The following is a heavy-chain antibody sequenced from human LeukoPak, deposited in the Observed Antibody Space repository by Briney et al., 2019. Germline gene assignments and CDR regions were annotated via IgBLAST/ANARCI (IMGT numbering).Heavy chain of an antibody. CDR2: IYTSGST. CDR3: ARSDFWSGYYYFDY. CDR1: GGSISSYY. Sequence: SGTLSLTCTVSGGSISSYYWSWIRQPAGKGLEWIGRIYTSGSTNYNPSLKSRVTMSVDTSKNQFSLKLSSVTAADTAVYYCARSDFWSGYYYFDYWGQGTLVTVSS. J-gene: IGHJ4*02. V-gene: IGHV4-4*07. D-gene: IGHD3-3*01.